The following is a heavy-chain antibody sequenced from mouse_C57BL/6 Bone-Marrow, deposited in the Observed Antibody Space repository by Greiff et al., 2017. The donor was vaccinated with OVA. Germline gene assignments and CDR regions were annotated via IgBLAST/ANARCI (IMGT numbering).Heavy chain of an antibody. D-gene: IGHD2-1*01. J-gene: IGHJ2*01. V-gene: IGHV1-61*01. CDR2: IYPSDSET. CDR3: ARGGLYGNYLDD. Sequence: QVQLQQPGAELVRPGSSVKLSCKASGYTFTSYWMDWVKQRPGQGLEWIGNIYPSDSETHYNQKFKDKATLTVDKSSSTAYMQLSSLTSEDSAVYYCARGGLYGNYLDDWGQGTTLTVSS. CDR1: GYTFTSYW.